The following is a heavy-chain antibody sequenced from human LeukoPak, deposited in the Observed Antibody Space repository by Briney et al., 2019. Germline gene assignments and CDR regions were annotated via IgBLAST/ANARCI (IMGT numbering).Heavy chain of an antibody. CDR1: GGTFSSYA. Sequence: SVKVSCKASGGTFSSYAISWVRQAPGQGLEWMGGIIPIFGTANYAQKFQGRVTITTDESTSTAYMELSSLRSEDTAVYYCARDGWYSSSSNYYYYMDVWGKGTTVTVSS. D-gene: IGHD6-6*01. CDR2: IIPIFGTA. V-gene: IGHV1-69*05. CDR3: ARDGWYSSSSNYYYYMDV. J-gene: IGHJ6*03.